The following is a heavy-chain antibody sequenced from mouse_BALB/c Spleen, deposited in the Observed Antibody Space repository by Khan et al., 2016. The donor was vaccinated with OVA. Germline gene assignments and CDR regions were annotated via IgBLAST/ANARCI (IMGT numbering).Heavy chain of an antibody. J-gene: IGHJ2*01. V-gene: IGHV2-9*02. CDR1: GFSLTSYG. CDR2: IWADGST. CDR3: ARLEDI. Sequence: QVQLKESGPGLVAPSQSLSITCTVSGFSLTSYGVHWVRQPPGKGLVWLGVIWADGSTNYNSALLSSLSISNDNSKSHVFFKMNSLQTDDTDMYYCARLEDIWGQGTTLTVSS. D-gene: IGHD1-3*01.